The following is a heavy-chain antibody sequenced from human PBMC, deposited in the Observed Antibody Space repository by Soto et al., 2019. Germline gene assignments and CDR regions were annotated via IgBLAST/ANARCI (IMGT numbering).Heavy chain of an antibody. J-gene: IGHJ6*03. CDR2: IWYDGSNK. V-gene: IGHV3-33*01. CDR3: ARGEDFRAYYCYYMAV. D-gene: IGHD3-3*01. CDR1: EVTCSSYV. Sequence: SMRLSCGAGEVTCSSYVMHCVRKAPGKGLEWVAVIWYDGSNKYYADSVKGRFTISRDNSKNTLYLQMNSLRAEDTAVYYCARGEDFRAYYCYYMAVWGNGTTVTVSS.